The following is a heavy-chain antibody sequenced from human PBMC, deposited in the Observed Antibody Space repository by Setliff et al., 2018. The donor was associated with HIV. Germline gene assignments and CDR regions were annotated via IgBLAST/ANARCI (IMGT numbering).Heavy chain of an antibody. CDR3: ARDYVWGRRAFDI. J-gene: IGHJ3*02. D-gene: IGHD3-16*01. CDR1: GFTFSNYW. CDR2: IKPDGSEK. Sequence: PGESLTISCAASGFTFSNYWMSWVRQTPGKGLEWVANIKPDGSEKYNVDSVKGRFTISRDNAENSLYLQMNSLRAEDTAVYYCARDYVWGRRAFDIWGPGTMVTVSS. V-gene: IGHV3-7*01.